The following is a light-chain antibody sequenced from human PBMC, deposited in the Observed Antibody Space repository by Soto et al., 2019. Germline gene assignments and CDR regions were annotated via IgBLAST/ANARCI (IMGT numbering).Light chain of an antibody. CDR3: QQANSFPLT. CDR2: KAS. CDR1: QTISSW. J-gene: IGKJ4*01. V-gene: IGKV1-5*03. Sequence: DIQMTQSPSTLSGSVGDRVTITCRASQTISSWLAWYQQKPGKAPKLLIYKASTLKSGVPSRFSGSGSGTEFTLTISSLQPDDFATYYCQQANSFPLTFGGGAMVDVK.